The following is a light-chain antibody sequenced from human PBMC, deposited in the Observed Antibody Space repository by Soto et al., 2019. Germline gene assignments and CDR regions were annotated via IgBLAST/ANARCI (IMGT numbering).Light chain of an antibody. V-gene: IGKV3-20*01. CDR3: QQYGSSPLT. CDR1: QSIKNNQ. Sequence: EDVLTQSPGTLSLSPGERATLSCRASQSIKNNQLAWYKQTPGQAPRLLIYGASSRATGIPDRFSGSGSGTDFTLTISRLEPEDFAVYYCQQYGSSPLTFGPGTKVDIK. CDR2: GAS. J-gene: IGKJ3*01.